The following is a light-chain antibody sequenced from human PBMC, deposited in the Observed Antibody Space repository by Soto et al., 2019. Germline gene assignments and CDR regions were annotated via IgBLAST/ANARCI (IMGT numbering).Light chain of an antibody. V-gene: IGLV2-14*01. Sequence: QSALTQPASVSGPPGQSITISCTGSNSDVGGYNYVSWYQQHPGRAPKVMIFEVNNRPSGVSNRFSGSKSGNTASLTISGLQAEDEADYYCSSYTSSSTRVLGTGTKITVL. CDR2: EVN. J-gene: IGLJ1*01. CDR1: NSDVGGYNY. CDR3: SSYTSSSTRV.